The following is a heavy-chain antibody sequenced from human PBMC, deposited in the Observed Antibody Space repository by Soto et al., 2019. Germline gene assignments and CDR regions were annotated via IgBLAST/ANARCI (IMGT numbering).Heavy chain of an antibody. V-gene: IGHV3-23*01. CDR1: EFPFSNYS. D-gene: IGHD3-22*01. J-gene: IGHJ4*02. Sequence: GGSLRLSCAAAEFPFSNYSMSWVRPTPGKGLEWVSAISYGGGTTYYADSVKGRFTISRDNSKNTLYLQMNSLRAEDTAVYYCAKNPGYYYDSTGYHFDYWGQGTLVTVSS. CDR3: AKNPGYYYDSTGYHFDY. CDR2: ISYGGGTT.